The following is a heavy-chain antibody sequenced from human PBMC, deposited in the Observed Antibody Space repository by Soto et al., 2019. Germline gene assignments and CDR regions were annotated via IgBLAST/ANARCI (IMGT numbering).Heavy chain of an antibody. CDR1: GGSISSGGYY. CDR3: ARRSPRKGSSSGPVWFDP. Sequence: PSETLSLTCTVSGGSISSGGYYWSWIRQPPGKGLEWIGEINHSGSTNYNPSLKSRVTISVDTSKNQFSLKLSSVTAADTAVYYCARRSPRKGSSSGPVWFDPWGQGTLVTVSS. V-gene: IGHV4-39*07. J-gene: IGHJ5*02. CDR2: INHSGST. D-gene: IGHD6-6*01.